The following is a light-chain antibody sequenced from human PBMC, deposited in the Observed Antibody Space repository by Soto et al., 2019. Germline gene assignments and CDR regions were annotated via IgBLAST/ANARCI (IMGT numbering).Light chain of an antibody. CDR3: QHYGNSLWT. Sequence: EVVLTQSPGTLSLSPGERATLSCRASDSVSSSFLTWYQQKPGQAPRLLIYRTSNRVTGIPDRFSGSGSGTDFTLTISRLEPEDFAVYFCQHYGNSLWTFGQGTKVDIK. CDR1: DSVSSSF. CDR2: RTS. V-gene: IGKV3-20*01. J-gene: IGKJ1*01.